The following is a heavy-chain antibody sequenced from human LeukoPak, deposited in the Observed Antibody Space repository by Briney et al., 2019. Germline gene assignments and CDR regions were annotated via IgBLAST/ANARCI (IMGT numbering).Heavy chain of an antibody. CDR1: GFTFDDYA. CDR3: ARRGNGGLSDY. CDR2: INGDASST. J-gene: IGHJ4*02. V-gene: IGHV3-74*01. D-gene: IGHD3-16*01. Sequence: GGSLRLSCAASGFTFDDYAMHWVRQAPGKGLVWVSYINGDASSTTYADSVKGRFIISRDNAKNTLFLQMNSLRAEDTAVYYCARRGNGGLSDYWGQGTLVTVSS.